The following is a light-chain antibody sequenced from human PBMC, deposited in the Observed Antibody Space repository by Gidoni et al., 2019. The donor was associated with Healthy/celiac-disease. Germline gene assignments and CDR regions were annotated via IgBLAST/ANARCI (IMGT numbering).Light chain of an antibody. CDR2: AAS. V-gene: IGKV1-9*01. J-gene: IGKJ5*01. CDR1: QGISSY. CDR3: QQLNSYPIT. Sequence: DIQLTQSPSFLSASVGDGVTITCRASQGISSYLAWYQQKPGKAPKLLIYAASTLQSGVPSRFSGSGSGTEFTLTISSLQPEDFATYYCQQLNSYPITFXXXTRLEIK.